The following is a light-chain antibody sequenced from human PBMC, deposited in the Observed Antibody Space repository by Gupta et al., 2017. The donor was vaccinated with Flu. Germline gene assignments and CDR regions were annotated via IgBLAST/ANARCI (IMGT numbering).Light chain of an antibody. CDR3: AAWDDGLLGVV. J-gene: IGLJ2*01. CDR2: NNN. V-gene: IGLV1-44*01. CDR1: SSNLGSNT. Sequence: QSVLTQPPSASGTPGQRVTISCSGSSSNLGSNTVNWYQQLPGTAPKLLIVNNNQRPSGVPDRFSGSKSGTSASRAIRGLQSEDEADSDCAAWDDGLLGVVFGGGTKLTVL.